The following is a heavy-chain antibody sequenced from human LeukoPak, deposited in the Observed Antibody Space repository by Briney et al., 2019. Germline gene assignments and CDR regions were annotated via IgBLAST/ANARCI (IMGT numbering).Heavy chain of an antibody. CDR2: ISGSGGTT. CDR3: ARYSSSWFDY. CDR1: EFTFSNYA. J-gene: IGHJ4*02. D-gene: IGHD6-13*01. Sequence: GGSLRLSCAASEFTFSNYAMSWVRQAPGKGLEWVSVISGSGGTTYYADSVKGRFTISRDNSKNTLYLQMNSLRAEDTAAYFCARYSSSWFDYWGQGTLVTVSS. V-gene: IGHV3-23*01.